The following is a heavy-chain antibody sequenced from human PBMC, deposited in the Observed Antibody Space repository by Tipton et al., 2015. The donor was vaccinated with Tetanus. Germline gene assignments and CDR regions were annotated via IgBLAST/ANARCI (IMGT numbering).Heavy chain of an antibody. V-gene: IGHV4-59*01. CDR1: GGSISSYY. J-gene: IGHJ4*02. CDR3: ARDPLGYFDY. Sequence: LRLSCTVSGGSISSYYWSWIRQPPGKGLEWIGYIYYSGSTNYNPSLKSRVTISVDTSKNQFSLKLSSVTAADTAVYYCARDPLGYFDYWGQGTLVTVSS. CDR2: IYYSGST.